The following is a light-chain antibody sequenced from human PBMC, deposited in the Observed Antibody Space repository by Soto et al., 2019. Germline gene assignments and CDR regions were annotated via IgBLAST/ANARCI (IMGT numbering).Light chain of an antibody. CDR1: SSDVGGYNY. V-gene: IGLV2-8*01. J-gene: IGLJ1*01. Sequence: QSVLAQPPSASGSPGQSVTISCTGTSSDVGGYNYVSWYLQYQGKAPKLMIYEVTKRPSGVPDRFSGAKSGNTASLTVSGLQAEDEADYYCSSYAGGKYVFGTGTKVTVL. CDR3: SSYAGGKYV. CDR2: EVT.